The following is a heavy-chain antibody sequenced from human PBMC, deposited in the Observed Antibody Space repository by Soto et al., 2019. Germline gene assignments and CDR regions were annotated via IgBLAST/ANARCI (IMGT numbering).Heavy chain of an antibody. CDR1: GFTFSSYA. V-gene: IGHV3-23*01. CDR3: ARDHIDRGGLDY. CDR2: ISGSGGST. D-gene: IGHD3-10*01. J-gene: IGHJ4*02. Sequence: GGSLRLSCAASGFTFSSYAMSWVRQAPGKGLEWVSAISGSGGSTYYADSVKGRFTISRDNSKNTLYLQMNSLRAEDTAVYYCARDHIDRGGLDYWGQGTLVTVSS.